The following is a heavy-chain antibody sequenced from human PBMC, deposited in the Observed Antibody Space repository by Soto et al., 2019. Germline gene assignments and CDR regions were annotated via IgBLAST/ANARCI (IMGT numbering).Heavy chain of an antibody. J-gene: IGHJ6*02. V-gene: IGHV3-21*01. CDR3: ARTPTELFGKYYGMDV. CDR2: ISSSSSYI. CDR1: GFTFSSYS. D-gene: IGHD1-26*01. Sequence: EVQLVESGGGLVKPGGSLRLSCAASGFTFSSYSMNWVRQAPGKGLEWVSSISSSSSYIYYADSVKGRFTISRDNAKNSLYLQMNSLRAEDTAVYYCARTPTELFGKYYGMDVWGQGNTVTVSS.